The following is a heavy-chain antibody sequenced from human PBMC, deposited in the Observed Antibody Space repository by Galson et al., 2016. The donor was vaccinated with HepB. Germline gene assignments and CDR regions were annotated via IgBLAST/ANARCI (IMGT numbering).Heavy chain of an antibody. CDR3: ARGGDYDSSGRFDY. CDR1: DGSISSSNW. Sequence: ETLSLTCAVSDGSISSSNWWSWVRQPPGKGLEWIGEIYRGGSTSYNPSLKSRVTISVDKSKNQFSLKLSSVTAADTAVYYCARGGDYDSSGRFDYWGQGTLVTVSS. V-gene: IGHV4-4*02. CDR2: IYRGGST. J-gene: IGHJ4*02. D-gene: IGHD3-22*01.